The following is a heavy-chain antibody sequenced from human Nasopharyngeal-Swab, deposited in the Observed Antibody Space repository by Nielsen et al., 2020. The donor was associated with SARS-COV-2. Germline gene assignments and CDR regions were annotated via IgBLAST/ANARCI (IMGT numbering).Heavy chain of an antibody. D-gene: IGHD6-13*01. CDR1: GFIFDDFG. J-gene: IGHJ5*01. CDR2: ISWNGVQK. V-gene: IGHV3-9*01. Sequence: SLKISCEASGFIFDDFGMYWVRQAPGKGLEWVSGISWNGVQKDYADSVKGRFTISRDSAKNSLYLQMNSLRPEDSAFYYCAKGHRIAAAGKWFDSWGQGALVTVSS. CDR3: AKGHRIAAAGKWFDS.